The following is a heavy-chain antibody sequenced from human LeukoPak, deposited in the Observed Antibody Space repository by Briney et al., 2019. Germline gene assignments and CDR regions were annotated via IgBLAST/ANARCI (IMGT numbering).Heavy chain of an antibody. V-gene: IGHV3-23*01. CDR2: VSGSGGVT. CDR3: AKDLSRPDCSGGACYPFAC. CDR1: GFTFSNYA. Sequence: GGSLLLSCAASGFTFSNYAMSWVRRAAGKGREWVSSVSGSGGVTYYADSVKGRFTISRDNSKNTVYLQMNSLRAEDTAIYYCAKDLSRPDCSGGACYPFACWGQGTLVAVSS. J-gene: IGHJ4*02. D-gene: IGHD2-15*01.